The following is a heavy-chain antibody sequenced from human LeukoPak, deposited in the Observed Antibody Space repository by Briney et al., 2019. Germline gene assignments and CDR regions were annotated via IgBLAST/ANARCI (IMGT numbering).Heavy chain of an antibody. J-gene: IGHJ4*02. Sequence: PGGSLRLSCAASGFTFRSYAMSWVSQAPGKGLEWVSGISVSGRTYYADSEKGRFTISRDNSKNTLYLQMNSLRAEDTAVYYCAKPAPHNADYYYGVHFDYWGQGTLVTVSS. CDR3: AKPAPHNADYYYGVHFDY. CDR1: GFTFRSYA. CDR2: ISVSGRT. V-gene: IGHV3-23*01. D-gene: IGHD3-22*01.